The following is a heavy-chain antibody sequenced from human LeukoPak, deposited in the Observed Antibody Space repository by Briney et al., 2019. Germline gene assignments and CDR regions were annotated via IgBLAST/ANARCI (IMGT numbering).Heavy chain of an antibody. J-gene: IGHJ4*02. V-gene: IGHV3-30*02. CDR3: AKDGISWGVIINFDY. Sequence: GGSLRLSCAASGFTFSSYGMHWVRQAPGKGLEWVAFIRYDGSNKYYADSVTGRFTISRDNSKNTLYLQMNSLRAEDTAVYYCAKDGISWGVIINFDYWGQGTLVTVSS. D-gene: IGHD3-10*01. CDR2: IRYDGSNK. CDR1: GFTFSSYG.